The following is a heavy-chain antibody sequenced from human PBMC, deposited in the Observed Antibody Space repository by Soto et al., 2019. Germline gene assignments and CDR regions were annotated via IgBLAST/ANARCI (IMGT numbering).Heavy chain of an antibody. CDR2: ISYDGSNK. Sequence: QVQLVESGGGVVQPGRSLRLSCAASGFTFSSYAMHWVRQAPGKGLEWVAVISYDGSNKYYADSVKGRFTISRDNSKNXLXLXXYSLRAEDTAVYYCARDRLRYIWHDFPYYDYGMDVWGQGTTVTVSS. V-gene: IGHV3-30-3*01. D-gene: IGHD1-1*01. CDR1: GFTFSSYA. J-gene: IGHJ6*02. CDR3: ARDRLRYIWHDFPYYDYGMDV.